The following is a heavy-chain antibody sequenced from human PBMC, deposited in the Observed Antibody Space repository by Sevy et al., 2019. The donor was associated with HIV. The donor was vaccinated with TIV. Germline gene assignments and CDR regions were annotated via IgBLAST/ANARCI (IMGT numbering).Heavy chain of an antibody. J-gene: IGHJ6*02. D-gene: IGHD6-13*01. CDR2: ISYDGSNK. CDR1: GFTFSSYA. Sequence: GGSLRLSCVASGFTFSSYAMHWVRQAPGKGLEWVAVISYDGSNKYYADSVKGRFTISRDNSKNTLYLQMNSLRAEDTAVYYCARDFFGAAGTYYYYGMDVWGQGTTVTVSS. V-gene: IGHV3-30-3*01. CDR3: ARDFFGAAGTYYYYGMDV.